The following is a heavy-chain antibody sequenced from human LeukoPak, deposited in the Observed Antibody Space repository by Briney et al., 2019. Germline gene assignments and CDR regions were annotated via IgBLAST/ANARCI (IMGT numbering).Heavy chain of an antibody. Sequence: GGSLRLSCAASGFTFDDYAMHWVRQAPGKGLEWVSGISWNSGSIGYADSVKGRFTISRDNSKNTLYLQMNSLRAEDTAVYYCAKDPLSFRVVVAATDAFDIWGQGTMVTVSS. J-gene: IGHJ3*02. CDR3: AKDPLSFRVVVAATDAFDI. CDR2: ISWNSGSI. CDR1: GFTFDDYA. D-gene: IGHD2-15*01. V-gene: IGHV3-9*01.